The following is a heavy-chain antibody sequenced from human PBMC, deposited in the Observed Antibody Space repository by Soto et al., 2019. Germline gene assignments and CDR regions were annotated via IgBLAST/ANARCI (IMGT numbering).Heavy chain of an antibody. J-gene: IGHJ6*03. CDR3: ARASSSSRGWYYYYYMDV. D-gene: IGHD6-6*01. V-gene: IGHV3-7*01. CDR2: IKQDGSEK. Sequence: TGGSLRLSCAASGFTFSSYWMSWVRQAPGKGLEWVANIKQDGSEKYYVDSVKGRFTISRDNAKNSLYLQMNSLRAEDTAVYYCARASSSSRGWYYYYYMDVWGKGTTVTVSS. CDR1: GFTFSSYW.